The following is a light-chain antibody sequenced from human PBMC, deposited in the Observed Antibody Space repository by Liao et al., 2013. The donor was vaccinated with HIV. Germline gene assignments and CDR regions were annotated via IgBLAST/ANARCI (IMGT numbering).Light chain of an antibody. CDR3: QVWDSSSDHYV. CDR2: QDS. Sequence: SYELTQPPSVSVSPGQTASITCSGDKLGDKYACWYQQKPGQSPVLVIYQDSKRPSGIPERFSGSNSGNTATLTISRVEAGDEAEYYCQVWDSSSDHYVFGTGTKVTVL. CDR1: KLGDKY. V-gene: IGLV3-1*01. J-gene: IGLJ1*01.